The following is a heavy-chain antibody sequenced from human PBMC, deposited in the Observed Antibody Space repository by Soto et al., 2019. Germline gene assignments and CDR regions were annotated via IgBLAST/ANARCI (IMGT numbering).Heavy chain of an antibody. J-gene: IGHJ4*02. CDR1: GFTFSSYW. Sequence: GGSLRLSCAASGFTFSSYWMSWVRQAPGKGLEWVANIKQDGSETYYVDSVKGRFTISRDNSKNSLYLQMNSLRAEDTAVYYCAKDHSTYDFWTYWGQGTLVTVSS. CDR2: IKQDGSET. CDR3: AKDHSTYDFWTY. D-gene: IGHD3-3*01. V-gene: IGHV3-7*05.